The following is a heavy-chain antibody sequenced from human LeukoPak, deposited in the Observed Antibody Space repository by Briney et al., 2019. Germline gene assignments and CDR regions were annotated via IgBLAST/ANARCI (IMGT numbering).Heavy chain of an antibody. J-gene: IGHJ4*02. D-gene: IGHD2-21*02. CDR1: GFTFSSYA. CDR2: ISGSGGST. V-gene: IGHV3-23*01. Sequence: PGGSLRLSCAASGFTFSSYAMSWVRQAPGKGLEWVSAISGSGGSTYYADPVKGRFTTSRDNSKNTLYLQMNSLRAEDTAVYYCAKVPHIVVVTALDYWGQGTLVTVSS. CDR3: AKVPHIVVVTALDY.